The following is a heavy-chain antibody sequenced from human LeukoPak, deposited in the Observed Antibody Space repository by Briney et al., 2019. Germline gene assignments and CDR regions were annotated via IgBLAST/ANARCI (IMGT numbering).Heavy chain of an antibody. V-gene: IGHV4-34*09. CDR2: IHYSGST. D-gene: IGHD3-10*01. CDR1: GGSFSGYY. J-gene: IGHJ4*02. Sequence: SETLSLTCAVYGGSFSGYYWSWIRQHPGKGLEWIGYIHYSGSTSYNPSLESRVTISLDTSDNQYSLKLTSVTAADTAIYYCARYIITMVRGMDYWGQGTLATVSS. CDR3: ARYIITMVRGMDY.